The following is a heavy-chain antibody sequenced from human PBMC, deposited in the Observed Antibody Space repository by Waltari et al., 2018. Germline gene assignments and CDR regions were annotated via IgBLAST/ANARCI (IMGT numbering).Heavy chain of an antibody. CDR1: GYTFTGYY. V-gene: IGHV1-2*02. CDR2: INPHSGGT. J-gene: IGHJ4*02. CDR3: AGLGDFDY. Sequence: QVQLVQSGAEVKKPGASVKVSCKASGYTFTGYYMHWVRQAPGQGLEWMGGINPHSGGTNYAKKFQGRVTMTRDTSISTAYMELSRLRSDDTAVYYCAGLGDFDYWGQGTLVTVSS. D-gene: IGHD3-16*01.